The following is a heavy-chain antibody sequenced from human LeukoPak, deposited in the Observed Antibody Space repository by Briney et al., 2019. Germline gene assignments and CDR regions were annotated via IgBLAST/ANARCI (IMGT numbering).Heavy chain of an antibody. D-gene: IGHD1-26*01. CDR3: ARDNSVGDNAWWFDP. J-gene: IGHJ5*02. CDR1: GYTFTMYG. CDR2: INPTSGST. V-gene: IGHV1-46*01. Sequence: ASVKVSCKASGYTFTMYGISWVRQAPGQGLEWMGLINPTSGSTGYAQKFQGRVTMTRDMSTSTDYMELSSLRSEDTAIYYCARDNSVGDNAWWFDPWGQGTLVTVSS.